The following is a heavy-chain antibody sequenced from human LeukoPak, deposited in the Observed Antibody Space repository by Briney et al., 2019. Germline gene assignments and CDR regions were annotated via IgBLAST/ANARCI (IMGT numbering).Heavy chain of an antibody. CDR1: GGSISSSNW. CDR2: IYHSGST. Sequence: PSETLSLTCAVSGGSISSSNWWSWVRQPPGKGLEWIGEIYHSGSTNYNPSLKSRVTISVDKSKNQFSLKLSSVTAADTAVYYCARNICHDSSGQYCAFVIWGQGTMVTVSS. J-gene: IGHJ3*02. D-gene: IGHD3-22*01. CDR3: ARNICHDSSGQYCAFVI. V-gene: IGHV4-4*02.